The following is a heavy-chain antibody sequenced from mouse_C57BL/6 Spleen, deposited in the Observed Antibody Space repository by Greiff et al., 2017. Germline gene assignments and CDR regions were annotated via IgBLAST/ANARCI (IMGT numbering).Heavy chain of an antibody. J-gene: IGHJ2*01. CDR1: GFNIKNTY. D-gene: IGHD1-1*01. CDR2: LDPANGNT. Sequence: EVQLQQSVAELVRPGASVKLSCTASGFNIKNTYMHWVKQRPEQGLEWIGRLDPANGNTKYAPKFQGKATITADTSSNTAYLQLSSLTSEDTAIYYCARYTTVVATGFDYWGQGTTLTVSS. V-gene: IGHV14-3*01. CDR3: ARYTTVVATGFDY.